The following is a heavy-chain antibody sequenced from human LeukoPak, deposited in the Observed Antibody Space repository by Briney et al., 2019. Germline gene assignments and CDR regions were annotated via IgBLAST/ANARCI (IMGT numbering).Heavy chain of an antibody. CDR3: ARMGQDSSGFYRIFDY. CDR1: GGSISGYY. V-gene: IGHV4-4*07. J-gene: IGHJ4*02. Sequence: SETLSLTCTVSGGSISGYYWSWIRQPAGKGLEWIGRIYTSGSTDHNPSLKSRATMSVDTSKNHFSLKLNSVTAADTALYYCARMGQDSSGFYRIFDYWGQGTLVTVSS. CDR2: IYTSGST. D-gene: IGHD3-22*01.